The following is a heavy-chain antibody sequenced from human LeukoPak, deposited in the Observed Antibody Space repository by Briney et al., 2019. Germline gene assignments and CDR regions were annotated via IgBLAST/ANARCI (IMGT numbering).Heavy chain of an antibody. D-gene: IGHD3-22*01. Sequence: HGESLKISCKGSGYSFTSYWIGWVRQMPGKGLEWMGIIYPGDSDTRYSPSFQGQVTISADKSISTAYLQWSSLKASDTAMYYCATSSYYDSSGYGPWDYWGQGTLVTVSS. CDR3: ATSSYYDSSGYGPWDY. CDR2: IYPGDSDT. CDR1: GYSFTSYW. J-gene: IGHJ4*02. V-gene: IGHV5-51*01.